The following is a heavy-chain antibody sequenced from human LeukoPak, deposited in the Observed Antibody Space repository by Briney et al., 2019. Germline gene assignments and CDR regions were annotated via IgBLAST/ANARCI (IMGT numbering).Heavy chain of an antibody. V-gene: IGHV4-38-2*02. CDR3: ARLAHYGGNDY. CDR2: IYHSGST. CDR1: GYSISSGYY. D-gene: IGHD4-23*01. Sequence: SETLSLTCTVSGYSISSGYYWGWIRPPPGKGLGWIGSIYHSGSTYYNPSLKRRVTISVDTSKNQFYLKLSSVTAADTAVYYCARLAHYGGNDYWGQGTLVTVSS. J-gene: IGHJ4*02.